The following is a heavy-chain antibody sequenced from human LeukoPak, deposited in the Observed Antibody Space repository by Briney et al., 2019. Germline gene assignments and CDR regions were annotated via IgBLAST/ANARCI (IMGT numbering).Heavy chain of an antibody. CDR2: IYPDDSDT. CDR3: ATPRDSSGYYDY. Sequence: GESLKISCKGSGHSFTTYWIAWVRQMPGKGLEWMGIIYPDDSDTRYSPSFQGQVTISADKSISTAYLQWSSLKASDTAMYYCATPRDSSGYYDYWGQGTLVTVSS. J-gene: IGHJ4*02. CDR1: GHSFTTYW. V-gene: IGHV5-51*01. D-gene: IGHD3-22*01.